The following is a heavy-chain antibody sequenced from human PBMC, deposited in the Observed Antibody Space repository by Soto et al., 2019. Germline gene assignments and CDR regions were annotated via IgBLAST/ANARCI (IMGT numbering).Heavy chain of an antibody. CDR1: GLDFSSEV. CDR2: ISGSGRTI. J-gene: IGHJ6*02. Sequence: LRLSCAASGLDFSSEVMCWVRQAPGKGLEWVSSISGSGRTIYHADSMRVRFAISRDNSKNSLYLQLNNVRVDDTAVYYCAKVGRSYDDGMDVWGQGTTVTVSS. V-gene: IGHV3-23*01. CDR3: AKVGRSYDDGMDV. D-gene: IGHD3-3*01.